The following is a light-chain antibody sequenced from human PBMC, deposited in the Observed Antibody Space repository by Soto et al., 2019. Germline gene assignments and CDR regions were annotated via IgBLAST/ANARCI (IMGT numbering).Light chain of an antibody. CDR2: GDK. Sequence: QTVVTQAPSVSGAPGQRVTIPCTGSSSNIGAGFDVHWYKQVRGAAPKLLIFGDKNRPSGVPDRISGSKSGTSASLAITGLPAQDEADYYCQSYDISVGEYVVFGGGTKLTVL. V-gene: IGLV1-40*01. J-gene: IGLJ2*01. CDR1: SSNIGAGFD. CDR3: QSYDISVGEYVV.